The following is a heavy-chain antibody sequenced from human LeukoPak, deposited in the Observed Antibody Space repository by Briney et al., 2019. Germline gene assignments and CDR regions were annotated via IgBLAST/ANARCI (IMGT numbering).Heavy chain of an antibody. J-gene: IGHJ6*02. V-gene: IGHV3-7*03. CDR1: GFTFNSYW. D-gene: IGHD6-13*01. CDR2: IKQDGSEK. Sequence: GGSLRLSCAASGFTFNSYWMSWVRQATGKGLEWVANIKQDGSEKYYVDSVKGRFTISRDNAKNSLYLQMNSLRAEDTAVYYCARVNSSSWLYYYYYGMDVWGQGTTVTVSS. CDR3: ARVNSSSWLYYYYYGMDV.